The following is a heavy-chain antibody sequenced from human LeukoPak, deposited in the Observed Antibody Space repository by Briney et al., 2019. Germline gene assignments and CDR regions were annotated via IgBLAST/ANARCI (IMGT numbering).Heavy chain of an antibody. CDR3: ARERYDAFDI. Sequence: GGSLRLSCAASEFTFSTYWMSWVRQAPGKGLEWVANIKQDGSEKYYVDSVKGRFTISRDNAKNSLYLQMNSLRAEDTAVYYCARERYDAFDIWGQGTMVTVTS. D-gene: IGHD3-16*02. J-gene: IGHJ3*02. V-gene: IGHV3-7*01. CDR1: EFTFSTYW. CDR2: IKQDGSEK.